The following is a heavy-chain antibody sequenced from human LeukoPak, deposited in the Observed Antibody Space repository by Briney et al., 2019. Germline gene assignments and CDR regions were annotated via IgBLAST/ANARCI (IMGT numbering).Heavy chain of an antibody. V-gene: IGHV4-59*01. J-gene: IGHJ6*03. CDR3: ARSRYYDSSGYYYYYYMDV. D-gene: IGHD3-22*01. CDR2: IYYSGST. CDR1: GGSISSYY. Sequence: SETLSLTCTVSGGSISSYYWSWIRQPPGKGLEWIGYIYYSGSTNYNPSLKSRVTISVDTSKNLFSLKLSSVSAADTAVYYCARSRYYDSSGYYYYYYMDVWGKGTTVTVSS.